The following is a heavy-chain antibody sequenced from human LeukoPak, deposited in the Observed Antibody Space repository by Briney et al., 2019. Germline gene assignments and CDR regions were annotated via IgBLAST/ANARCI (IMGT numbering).Heavy chain of an antibody. CDR1: GGSISSSSYY. CDR3: ARLGVRGVDIQLYTFDY. Sequence: SETLSLTCTVSGGSISSSSYYWGWIRQPPRKGLEWIGSIYYSGSTYYNPSLKSRVTISVDTSKNQFSLKLSSVTAADTAVYYCARLGVRGVDIQLYTFDYWGQGTLVAVSS. D-gene: IGHD5-18*01. J-gene: IGHJ4*02. CDR2: IYYSGST. V-gene: IGHV4-39*07.